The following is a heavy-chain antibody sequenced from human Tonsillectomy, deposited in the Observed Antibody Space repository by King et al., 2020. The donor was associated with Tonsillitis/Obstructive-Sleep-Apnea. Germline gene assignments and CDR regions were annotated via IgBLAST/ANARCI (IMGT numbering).Heavy chain of an antibody. CDR1: GYTFTDYY. CDR2: IYPNSGGT. CDR3: ARGFGDEAWFAP. V-gene: IGHV1-2*02. J-gene: IGHJ5*02. Sequence: VQLVESGAEVKIPGASVKVSCKASGYTFTDYYIHWVRQAPGQGLEWMGWIYPNSGGTNYAQKFQGRVTMTLDTSISTAYMELSRLRADDTAVYYCARGFGDEAWFAPWGQGTLVTVSS. D-gene: IGHD3-10*01.